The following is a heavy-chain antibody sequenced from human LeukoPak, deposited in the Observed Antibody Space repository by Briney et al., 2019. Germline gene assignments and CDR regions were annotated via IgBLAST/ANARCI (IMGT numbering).Heavy chain of an antibody. CDR2: IYYSGST. CDR3: ARDRRESTKPNDAFDI. CDR1: GGSISSYY. V-gene: IGHV4-59*13. D-gene: IGHD1-1*01. Sequence: PSETPSLTCSVSGGSISSYYWSWIRQPPGKGLEWIGYIYYSGSTNYNPSLESRVTISIDTSKKQLSLKLRSVTAADTAVYYCARDRRESTKPNDAFDIWGQETMVTVSS. J-gene: IGHJ3*02.